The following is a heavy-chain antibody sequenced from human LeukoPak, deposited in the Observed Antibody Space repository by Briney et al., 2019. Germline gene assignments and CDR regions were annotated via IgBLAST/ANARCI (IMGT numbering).Heavy chain of an antibody. V-gene: IGHV3-30*18. CDR1: GFTFSSFG. Sequence: GRSLRLSCAVSGFTFSSFGMQWVRQAPGKRLEWVALISYDGGNKHYADSVKGRFTISRDNSKNTLYLQMNGLRPEDTAVYYCAKDGAGSWFGEATWGQGTLVTVSS. D-gene: IGHD6-13*01. CDR2: ISYDGGNK. J-gene: IGHJ5*02. CDR3: AKDGAGSWFGEAT.